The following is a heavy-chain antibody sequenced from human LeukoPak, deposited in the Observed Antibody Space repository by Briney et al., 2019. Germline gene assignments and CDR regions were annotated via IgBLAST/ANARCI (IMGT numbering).Heavy chain of an antibody. CDR2: INSDGSST. CDR1: GLTFSSYA. V-gene: IGHV3-74*01. Sequence: PGGSLRLSCAVSGLTFSSYAMSWVRQAPGKGLVWVSRINSDGSSTSYADSVKGRFTISRDNAKNTLYLQMNSLRAEDTAVYYCARVIAVAGNYYFDYWGQGTLVTVSS. CDR3: ARVIAVAGNYYFDY. J-gene: IGHJ4*02. D-gene: IGHD6-19*01.